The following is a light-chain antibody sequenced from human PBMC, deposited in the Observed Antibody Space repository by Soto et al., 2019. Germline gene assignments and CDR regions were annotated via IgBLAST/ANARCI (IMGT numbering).Light chain of an antibody. CDR3: GSWNSSLSAYV. V-gene: IGLV1-51*01. Sequence: QSVVTQPPSVSAAPGQTVTIFCSGSSSNIGGNSVSWYQQLPGTAPKLLIYDDNKRPSGIPDRFSGPKSGTSATLGITGFQTGDEADYYCGSWNSSLSAYVFGTGTKVTVL. J-gene: IGLJ1*01. CDR1: SSNIGGNS. CDR2: DDN.